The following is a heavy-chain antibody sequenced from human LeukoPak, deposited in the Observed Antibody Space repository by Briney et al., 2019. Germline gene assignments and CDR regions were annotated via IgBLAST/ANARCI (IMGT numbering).Heavy chain of an antibody. V-gene: IGHV3-23*01. CDR3: AKVPTTSITIFGVVGLDYYYMDV. D-gene: IGHD3-3*01. J-gene: IGHJ6*03. CDR1: GFTFSSYS. Sequence: PGGSLRLSCAASGFTFSSYSMNWVRQAPGKGLEWVSAISGSGGSTYYADYVKGRVTISRDNSKNTLYLQMNSLRAEDTAVYYCAKVPTTSITIFGVVGLDYYYMDVWGKGTTVTVSS. CDR2: ISGSGGST.